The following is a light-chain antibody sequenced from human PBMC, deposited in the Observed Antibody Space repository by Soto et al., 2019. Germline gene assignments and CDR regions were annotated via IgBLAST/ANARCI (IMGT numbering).Light chain of an antibody. J-gene: IGLJ1*01. Sequence: QTVVTQEPSFSVSPGGTVTLTCGLSSDSVSASHFPSWYQQTPGQAPRTLIYNTNTRSSGVPDRFSGSILGNRAALTITGAQADDESDYYCSSYTSSSNNYVFGTGTKLTVL. CDR1: SDSVSASHF. CDR3: SSYTSSSNNYV. V-gene: IGLV8-61*01. CDR2: NTN.